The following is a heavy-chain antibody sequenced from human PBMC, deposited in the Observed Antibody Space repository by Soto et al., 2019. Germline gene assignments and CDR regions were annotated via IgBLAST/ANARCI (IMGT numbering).Heavy chain of an antibody. D-gene: IGHD3-22*01. Sequence: GESLKISCKGSGYSFTSYWISWVRQMPGKGLEWMGRIDPSDSYTNYSPSFQGHVTISADKSISTAYLQWSSLKASDTAMYYCARLHYYDRSGSTAHYYGMDVWGQGNTVTVPS. CDR3: ARLHYYDRSGSTAHYYGMDV. CDR1: GYSFTSYW. J-gene: IGHJ6*02. V-gene: IGHV5-10-1*01. CDR2: IDPSDSYT.